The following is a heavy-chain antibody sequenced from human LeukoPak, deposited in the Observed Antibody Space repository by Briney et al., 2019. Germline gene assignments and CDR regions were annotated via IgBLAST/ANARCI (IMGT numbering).Heavy chain of an antibody. J-gene: IGHJ4*02. Sequence: ASVKVSCKASGYTFTSYDINRVRQATRPAIEWTGWMNPNSGNTNYAQKLQGRVTMTTDTSTSTAYRELSSLRSDDTAVYYCARDYYGSGSPPDYWGQGTLVTVSS. V-gene: IGHV1-8*01. CDR1: GYTFTSYD. CDR2: MNPNSGNT. CDR3: ARDYYGSGSPPDY. D-gene: IGHD3-10*01.